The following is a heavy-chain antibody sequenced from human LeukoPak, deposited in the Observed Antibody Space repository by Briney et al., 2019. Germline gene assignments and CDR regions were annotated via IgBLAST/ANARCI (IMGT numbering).Heavy chain of an antibody. D-gene: IGHD4/OR15-4a*01. Sequence: PGGSLRLSCAASGFTFSTYGMNWVRQAPGKGLEWVSGITPDAGRTYYADSVKGRFTIYRDNSKNTVYLQMNSLGAEDTAVYYCARRAGAYSHPYDYWGQGTLVTVSS. V-gene: IGHV3-23*01. CDR3: ARRAGAYSHPYDY. J-gene: IGHJ4*02. CDR2: ITPDAGRT. CDR1: GFTFSTYG.